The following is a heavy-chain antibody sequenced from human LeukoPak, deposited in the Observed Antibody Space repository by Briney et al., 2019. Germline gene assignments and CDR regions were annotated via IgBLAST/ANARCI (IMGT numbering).Heavy chain of an antibody. CDR1: GFTFSSYW. V-gene: IGHV3-7*01. D-gene: IGHD3-3*01. CDR2: IKQDGSEK. Sequence: GGSLRLSCAASGFTFSSYWMSWVRQAPGKGLEWLAKIKQDGSEKYYVDSVKGRFTISRDNAKNSLYLQMNSLRAEDTAVYYCASYDFWSGYYIDYWGQGTLVTVSS. J-gene: IGHJ4*02. CDR3: ASYDFWSGYYIDY.